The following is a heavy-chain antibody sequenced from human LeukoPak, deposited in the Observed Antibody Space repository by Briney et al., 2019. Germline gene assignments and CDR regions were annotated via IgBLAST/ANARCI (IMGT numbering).Heavy chain of an antibody. V-gene: IGHV3-33*01. CDR1: GFIFSSYG. J-gene: IGHJ4*02. CDR2: IWYDGSDN. Sequence: PGGSLRLSCAASGFIFSSYGMHWVRQAPGKGLEWVAVIWYDGSDNYYADSVKGRFTISRDNSKNTLYLQMNSLRAEDTAVYYCAREYGGHHCDYWGQGTLVTVSS. D-gene: IGHD2-8*01. CDR3: AREYGGHHCDY.